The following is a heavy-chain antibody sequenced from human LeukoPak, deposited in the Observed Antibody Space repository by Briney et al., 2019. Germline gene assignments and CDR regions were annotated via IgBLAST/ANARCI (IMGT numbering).Heavy chain of an antibody. CDR1: GCSISSSSYY. Sequence: SETLSLTCTVSGCSISSSSYYWGWIRQPPGKGLEWIGSIYYSGSTYYNPSLRSRVTISVDTSKNQFSLKLSSVTAADTAVYYCARDYSEGDYYYNFYMDVWGKGTTVTISS. CDR2: IYYSGST. J-gene: IGHJ6*03. CDR3: ARDYSEGDYYYNFYMDV. D-gene: IGHD3-10*01. V-gene: IGHV4-39*01.